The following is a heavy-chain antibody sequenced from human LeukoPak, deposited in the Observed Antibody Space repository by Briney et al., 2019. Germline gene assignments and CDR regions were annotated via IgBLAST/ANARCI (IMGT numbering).Heavy chain of an antibody. Sequence: SETLSLTCTVSGYSISSGYYWGWIRQPPGKGLEWIGSIYHSGSTYYNPSLKSRVTISVDTSKNQFSLKLSPVTAADTAVYYCARGGSYTFDYWGQGTLVTVSS. J-gene: IGHJ4*02. V-gene: IGHV4-38-2*02. CDR1: GYSISSGYY. D-gene: IGHD1-26*01. CDR3: ARGGSYTFDY. CDR2: IYHSGST.